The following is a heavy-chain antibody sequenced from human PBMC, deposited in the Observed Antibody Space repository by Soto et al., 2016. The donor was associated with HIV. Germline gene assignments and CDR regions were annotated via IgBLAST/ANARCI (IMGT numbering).Heavy chain of an antibody. D-gene: IGHD2-21*02. CDR1: GFIFDDYA. Sequence: EVHLVESGEPWCSLGGPVKLSCAASGFIFDDYAMHWVRQVPGKGPEWVSLINWYGGVTYYAESVKGRFIISRDNSKNRLYLEMNNLRHEDSALYYCVKGYWWRLVTPRPVVYYY. CDR2: INWYGGVT. CDR3: VKGYWWRLVTPRPVVYYY. J-gene: IGHJ6*01. V-gene: IGHV3-43D*04.